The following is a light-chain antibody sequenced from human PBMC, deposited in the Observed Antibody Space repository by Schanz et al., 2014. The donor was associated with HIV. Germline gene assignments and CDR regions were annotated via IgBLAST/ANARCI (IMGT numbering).Light chain of an antibody. CDR3: SSYISGNTWV. CDR2: EVS. Sequence: QSALTQPPSASGSPGQSVTISCTGTSSDVGGYKYVSWYQQHPGKAPKLLIYEVSKRPSGVSDRFSGSMSGNTASLTISGLQAEDEADYYCSSYISGNTWVFGGGTKLTVL. J-gene: IGLJ3*02. CDR1: SSDVGGYKY. V-gene: IGLV2-8*01.